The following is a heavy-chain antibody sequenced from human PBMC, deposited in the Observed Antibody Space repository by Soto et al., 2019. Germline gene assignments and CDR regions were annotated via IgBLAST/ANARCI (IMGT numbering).Heavy chain of an antibody. CDR3: AKDRHEKSYWYFDL. Sequence: PGGSLRLSCAASGFTFGSYAMIWVRQAPGKGLEWVSAISGSGGSTYYADSVKGRFTISRDNSKNTLYLQMNSLRAEDTAVYYCAKDRHEKSYWYFDLWGRGTLVTVSS. CDR1: GFTFGSYA. J-gene: IGHJ2*01. V-gene: IGHV3-23*01. CDR2: ISGSGGST.